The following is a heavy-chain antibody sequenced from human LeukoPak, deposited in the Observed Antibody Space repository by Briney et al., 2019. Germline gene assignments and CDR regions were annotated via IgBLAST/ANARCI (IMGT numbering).Heavy chain of an antibody. J-gene: IGHJ4*02. CDR2: INPDGSTI. V-gene: IGHV3-74*01. CDR3: TREMGI. CDR1: GFTFSSYA. Sequence: GSLRLSCAASGFTFSSYAMSWVRQAPGKGLLWVSRINPDGSTISYADSVRGRFTISRDNAKNTLYLQMNSLRAEDTAIYYCTREMGIWGQGTLVTVST. D-gene: IGHD7-27*01.